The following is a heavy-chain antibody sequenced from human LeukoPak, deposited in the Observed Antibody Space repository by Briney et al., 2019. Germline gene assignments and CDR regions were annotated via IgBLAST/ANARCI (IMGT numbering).Heavy chain of an antibody. J-gene: IGHJ4*02. V-gene: IGHV1-18*01. Sequence: ASVKVSCTASGYTFTSYGISWVRQAPGQGLGWMGWISAYNGNTNYAQKLQGRVTMTTDTSTSTAYMELRSLRSDDTAVYYCAREVWFGELSERTLDYWGQGTLVTVSS. D-gene: IGHD3-10*01. CDR1: GYTFTSYG. CDR2: ISAYNGNT. CDR3: AREVWFGELSERTLDY.